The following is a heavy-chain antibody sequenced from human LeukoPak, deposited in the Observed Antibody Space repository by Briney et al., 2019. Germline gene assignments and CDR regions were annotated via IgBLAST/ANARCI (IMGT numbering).Heavy chain of an antibody. CDR1: GFTFTAYE. CDR2: ISGSGDTI. J-gene: IGHJ4*02. CDR3: VSAYGGLLDY. V-gene: IGHV3-48*03. D-gene: IGHD3-16*01. Sequence: PGGSLRLSCAASGFTFTAYEMNWVRQAPGKGLEWLSYISGSGDTIYYAESVKGRVTISRDNAKNSLYLHMSSLRAEDTAVYYCVSAYGGLLDYWGQGTLVTVSS.